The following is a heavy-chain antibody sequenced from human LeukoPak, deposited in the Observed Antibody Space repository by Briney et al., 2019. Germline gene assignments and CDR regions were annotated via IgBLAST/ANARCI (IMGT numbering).Heavy chain of an antibody. CDR1: GGSINNYY. J-gene: IGHJ4*02. V-gene: IGHV4-4*07. CDR3: ARASSGWYYFDY. Sequence: SETLSLTCNVSGGSINNYYWSWIRQPAGKGLEYIGRIYSSGSTNYNPSLKSRVTMSVDTSKNQFSLKLSSVTAADTAVYYCARASSGWYYFDYWGQGTLVTVSS. CDR2: IYSSGST. D-gene: IGHD6-19*01.